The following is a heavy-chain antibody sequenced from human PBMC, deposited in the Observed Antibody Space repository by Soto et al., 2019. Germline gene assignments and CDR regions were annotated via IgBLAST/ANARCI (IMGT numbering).Heavy chain of an antibody. CDR2: ISSSSSYI. Sequence: EVQLVESGGGLVKPGGSLRLSCAASGFTFSSYSMNWVRQAPGKGLEWVSSISSSSSYIYYADSVKGRFTISRDNAKNSLSLQMNSLRVEETDVYFCAKDSATLAVAGTRSDYWGQGTLVTVSS. CDR3: AKDSATLAVAGTRSDY. V-gene: IGHV3-21*01. J-gene: IGHJ4*02. CDR1: GFTFSSYS. D-gene: IGHD6-19*01.